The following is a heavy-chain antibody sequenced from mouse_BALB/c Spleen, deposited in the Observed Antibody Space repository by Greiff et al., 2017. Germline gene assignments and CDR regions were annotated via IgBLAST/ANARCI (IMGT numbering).Heavy chain of an antibody. CDR3: ARKGDRYPYAMDY. D-gene: IGHD2-14*01. Sequence: EVMLVESGGGLVQPGGSRKLSCAASGFTFSSFGMHWVRQAPEKGLEWVAYISSGSSTIYYADTVKGRFTISRDNPKNTLFLQMTSLRSEDTAMYYCARKGDRYPYAMDYWGQGTSVTVSS. V-gene: IGHV5-17*02. J-gene: IGHJ4*01. CDR2: ISSGSSTI. CDR1: GFTFSSFG.